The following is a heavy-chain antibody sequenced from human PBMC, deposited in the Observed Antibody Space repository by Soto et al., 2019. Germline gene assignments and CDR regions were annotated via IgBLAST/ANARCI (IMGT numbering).Heavy chain of an antibody. CDR2: ISYDGSSK. Sequence: PGGSLRLSCAASGFTFSSYAMHWVRQAPGKGLEWVAVISYDGSSKYYADSVKGRFTISRDNSKNTLYLQMNSLRAEDTAVYYCAREIAGTAMVYYFDYWGQGTLVTVSS. D-gene: IGHD5-18*01. CDR1: GFTFSSYA. J-gene: IGHJ4*02. V-gene: IGHV3-30-3*01. CDR3: AREIAGTAMVYYFDY.